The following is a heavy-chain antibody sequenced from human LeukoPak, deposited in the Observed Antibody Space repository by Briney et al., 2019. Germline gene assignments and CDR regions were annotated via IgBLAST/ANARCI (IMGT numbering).Heavy chain of an antibody. V-gene: IGHV4-61*02. Sequence: SQTLSLTCTVSGVSVSSGSYYWSWIRQPAGKGLEWIGRIYTSGSTNYNPSLKSRVTISVDTSKNQFSLKLSSVTAADTAVYYCARGLHGYSTAWLDYWGQGTLVTVSS. D-gene: IGHD6-19*01. CDR1: GVSVSSGSYY. CDR2: IYTSGST. J-gene: IGHJ4*02. CDR3: ARGLHGYSTAWLDY.